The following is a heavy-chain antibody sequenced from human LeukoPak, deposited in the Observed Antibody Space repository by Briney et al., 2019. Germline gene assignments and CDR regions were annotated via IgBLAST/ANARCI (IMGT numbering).Heavy chain of an antibody. V-gene: IGHV3-74*01. D-gene: IGHD5-18*01. CDR3: ARDVRGGYHDY. Sequence: GGSLRLSCAASGFNFSGYWMHWVRQAQGKGLVWVSRIKSDGSYTAYADSVKGRFTISRDNAKNTLYLQMNSLRAEDTAVYYCARDVRGGYHDYWGQGTLVTVSS. J-gene: IGHJ4*02. CDR2: IKSDGSYT. CDR1: GFNFSGYW.